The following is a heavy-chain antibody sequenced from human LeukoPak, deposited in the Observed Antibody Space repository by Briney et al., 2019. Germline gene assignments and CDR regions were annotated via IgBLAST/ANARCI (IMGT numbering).Heavy chain of an antibody. Sequence: GGSLRLSCAASGFTFSSYSMNWVRQAPGKGLEWVSYISSSSSTIYYADSVKGRFTISRDNAKNSLYLQMNSLRAEDTAVYYCARERLSSALDVWGQGTTVTVSS. CDR2: ISSSSSTI. CDR3: ARERLSSALDV. J-gene: IGHJ6*02. V-gene: IGHV3-48*04. D-gene: IGHD3-22*01. CDR1: GFTFSSYS.